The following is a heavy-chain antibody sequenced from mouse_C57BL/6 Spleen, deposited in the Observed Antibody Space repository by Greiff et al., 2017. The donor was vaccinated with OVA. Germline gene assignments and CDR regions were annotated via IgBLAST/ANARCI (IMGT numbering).Heavy chain of an antibody. D-gene: IGHD4-1*01. Sequence: QVQLQQPGAELVKPGASVKLSCKASGYTFTSYWMQWVKQRPGQGLEWIGEIDPSASYTNYNQKFKGKASLTVDKSPSTAYMQLSSLTSEDSAVYYCARWETGTHYWGQGTTLTVSS. CDR2: IDPSASYT. CDR3: ARWETGTHY. V-gene: IGHV1-50*01. CDR1: GYTFTSYW. J-gene: IGHJ2*01.